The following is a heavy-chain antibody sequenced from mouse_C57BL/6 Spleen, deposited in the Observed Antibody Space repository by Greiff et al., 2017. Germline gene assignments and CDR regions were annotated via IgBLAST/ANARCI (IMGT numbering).Heavy chain of an antibody. CDR2: IWGDGST. CDR3: ARIYDGYYVDY. CDR1: GFSLTSYG. V-gene: IGHV2-3*01. D-gene: IGHD2-3*01. Sequence: QVQLQQSGPGLVAPSQSLSITCTVSGFSLTSYGVSWVRQPPGKGLEWLGVIWGDGSTNYNSAPISRLSISKDNSKSQVFLKLNSLQTDDTATYYCARIYDGYYVDYWGQGTTLTVSS. J-gene: IGHJ2*01.